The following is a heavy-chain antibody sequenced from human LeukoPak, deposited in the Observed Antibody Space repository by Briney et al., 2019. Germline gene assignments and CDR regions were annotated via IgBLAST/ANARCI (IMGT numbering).Heavy chain of an antibody. V-gene: IGHV3-23*01. Sequence: GGSRRLSCAASGFTFSSYAMSWVRQAPGKELEWVSGISGSGGSTYYADAVKGRFSISRDNSKSTLYLQMNSLRAEDTAVYYCAKQLYCSGGSCYGMDVWGQGTTVTVSS. D-gene: IGHD2-15*01. CDR1: GFTFSSYA. J-gene: IGHJ6*02. CDR2: ISGSGGST. CDR3: AKQLYCSGGSCYGMDV.